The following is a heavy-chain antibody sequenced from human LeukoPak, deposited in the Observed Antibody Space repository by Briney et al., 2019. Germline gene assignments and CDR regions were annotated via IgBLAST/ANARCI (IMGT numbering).Heavy chain of an antibody. CDR3: ARDHSLGY. J-gene: IGHJ4*02. Sequence: ASVKVSCKASGYTFTSCGISWVRQAPGQGLEWMGWISAYNGNTNYAQKLQGRVTITRDTSASTAYMELSSLRSEDTAVYYCARDHSLGYWGQGTLVTVSS. CDR1: GYTFTSCG. CDR2: ISAYNGNT. V-gene: IGHV1-18*01. D-gene: IGHD4-11*01.